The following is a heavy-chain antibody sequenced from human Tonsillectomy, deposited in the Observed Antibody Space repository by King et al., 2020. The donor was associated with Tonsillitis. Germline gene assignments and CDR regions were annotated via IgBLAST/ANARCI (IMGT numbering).Heavy chain of an antibody. CDR3: ARAGQDYYFDY. J-gene: IGHJ4*02. CDR2: VNPNSGNT. V-gene: IGHV1-8*01. CDR1: GYTFTTFD. Sequence: VQLVESGAEVKKPGASVKVSCEASGYTFTTFDINWVRQATGQGLEWMGWVNPNSGNTGYAQKFQGRVTMTKNTSINTAYMELSSLGSEDTAVYYCARAGQDYYFDYWGQGTLVTVFS.